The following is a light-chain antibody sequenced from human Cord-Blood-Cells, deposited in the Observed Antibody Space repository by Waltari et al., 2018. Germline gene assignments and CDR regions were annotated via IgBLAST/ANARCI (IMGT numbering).Light chain of an antibody. CDR1: RSDVGGYNY. J-gene: IGLJ2*01. CDR3: CSYAGSYTYVV. CDR2: DVS. Sequence: QPALTPPRSVSGSPGQSVTISCTGNRSDVGGYNYVSWYQQHPGKAPKLMIYDVSKRPSGVPDRFSCSKSGNTASLTISGLQAEDEADYYCCSYAGSYTYVVFGGGTKLTVL. V-gene: IGLV2-11*01.